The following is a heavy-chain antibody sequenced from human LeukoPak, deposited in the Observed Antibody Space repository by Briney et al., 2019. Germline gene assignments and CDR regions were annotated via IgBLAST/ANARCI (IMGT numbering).Heavy chain of an antibody. D-gene: IGHD4-17*01. CDR3: AKDPNGDYVGAFDY. V-gene: IGHV3-23*01. Sequence: HSGGSLRLSCAASGFSISIYAMTWVRRAPGKGLEWVSSITGSGAGTSYADSVKGRFTISRDNSRNTLYLQMNSLRAEDTAIYYCAKDPNGDYVGAFDYWGPGTLVTVSS. CDR1: GFSISIYA. CDR2: ITGSGAGT. J-gene: IGHJ4*02.